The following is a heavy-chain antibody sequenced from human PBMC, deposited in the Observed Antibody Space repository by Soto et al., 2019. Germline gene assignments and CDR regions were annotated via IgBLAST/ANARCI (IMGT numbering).Heavy chain of an antibody. CDR1: GFTFSDYY. CDR3: ARDGGGYDRLYYYHGMDV. Sequence: PGGSLRLSCAASGFTFSDYYMSWIRQAPGKGLEYISYISSSSGSTSYADSVKGRFTISRDNAKNSLYLQMSSLRAEDTAVYYCARDGGGYDRLYYYHGMDVWGQGTTVTVSS. V-gene: IGHV3-11*06. J-gene: IGHJ6*02. CDR2: ISSSSGST. D-gene: IGHD5-12*01.